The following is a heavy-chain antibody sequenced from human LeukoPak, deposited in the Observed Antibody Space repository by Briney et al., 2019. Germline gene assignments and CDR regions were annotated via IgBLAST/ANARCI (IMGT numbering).Heavy chain of an antibody. CDR2: IYNIGSV. J-gene: IGHJ4*02. V-gene: IGHV4-61*09. CDR3: ATNSSGSALDY. CDR1: RASTARRASTTRSY. Sequence: PPQTLSLTCTLSRASTARRASTTRSYWSWIRQFPGKGLEWIGNIYNIGSVTYKPSLRSRVTMSIDMSKKQLSLRLTSVTAAATAVYFCATNSSGSALDYWGQGILVTVSS. D-gene: IGHD3-22*01.